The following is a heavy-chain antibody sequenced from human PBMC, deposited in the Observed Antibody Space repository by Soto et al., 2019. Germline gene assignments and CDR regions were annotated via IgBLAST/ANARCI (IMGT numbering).Heavy chain of an antibody. CDR1: GFTFSDYY. CDR3: AENQLVGGGRKDL. CDR2: FSGSGGST. D-gene: IGHD1-26*01. V-gene: IGHV3-23*04. Sequence: VQLVESGGGLVKPGGSLRLSCAASGFTFSDYYMSWIRQAPGKGLEWVSAFSGSGGSTYHADSVKGRFTISRDNSKNTVFLAMNRPGAEDTGLKYFAENQLVGGGRKDLWGPGNPVTGS. J-gene: IGHJ6*02.